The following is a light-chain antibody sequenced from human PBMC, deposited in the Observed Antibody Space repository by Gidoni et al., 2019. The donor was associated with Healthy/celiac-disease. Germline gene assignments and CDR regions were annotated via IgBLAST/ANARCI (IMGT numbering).Light chain of an antibody. CDR2: RNN. CDR1: SSNSGSNY. J-gene: IGLJ3*02. Sequence: QSVLTPPPSASGTPGQTVTIPCSGSSSNSGSNYVYCYQQLPGTAPKLLNYRNNQRPSGVPDRFSGSKSGTSASLAISGLRSEDEADYYCAAWDDSLSGPGVFGGGTKLTVL. CDR3: AAWDDSLSGPGV. V-gene: IGLV1-47*01.